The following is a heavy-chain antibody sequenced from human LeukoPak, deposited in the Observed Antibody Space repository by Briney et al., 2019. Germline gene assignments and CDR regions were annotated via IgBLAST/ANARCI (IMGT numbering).Heavy chain of an antibody. Sequence: PSETLSLTCTVSGGSISSSSYYWGWIRQPPGKGLEWIGSIYYSGSTYYNPSLKSRVTISVDTSKNQFSLKLSSVTAADTAVYYCARHGSNYYDSSGYPDYWGQGTLVTVSS. CDR2: IYYSGST. CDR1: GGSISSSSYY. CDR3: ARHGSNYYDSSGYPDY. J-gene: IGHJ4*02. D-gene: IGHD3-22*01. V-gene: IGHV4-39*01.